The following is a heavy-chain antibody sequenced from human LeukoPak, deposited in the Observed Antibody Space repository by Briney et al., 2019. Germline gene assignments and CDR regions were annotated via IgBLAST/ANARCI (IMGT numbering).Heavy chain of an antibody. CDR2: ISYDGSNK. J-gene: IGHJ4*02. D-gene: IGHD6-6*01. CDR3: AREYSSSSSYY. CDR1: EFTFSSYG. V-gene: IGHV3-30*03. Sequence: GGSLRLSCAASEFTFSSYGMHWVRQAPGKGLEWVALISYDGSNKYYADSLKGRFTISRDNAKNSLYLQMNSLRAEDTAVYYCAREYSSSSSYYWGQGALVTVSS.